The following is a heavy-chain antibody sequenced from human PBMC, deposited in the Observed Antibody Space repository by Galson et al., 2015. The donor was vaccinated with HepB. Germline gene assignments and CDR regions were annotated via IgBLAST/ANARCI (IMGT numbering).Heavy chain of an antibody. Sequence: SVKVSCKASGYTFTSYAMHWVRQAPGQRLEWMGWINAGNGNTKYSQKFQGRVTITRDTSASTAYMELSSLRSEDTAVYYCARDLSPSHIWFGSYTDYWGQGTLVTVSS. CDR1: GYTFTSYA. D-gene: IGHD3-10*01. V-gene: IGHV1-3*01. CDR2: INAGNGNT. J-gene: IGHJ4*02. CDR3: ARDLSPSHIWFGSYTDY.